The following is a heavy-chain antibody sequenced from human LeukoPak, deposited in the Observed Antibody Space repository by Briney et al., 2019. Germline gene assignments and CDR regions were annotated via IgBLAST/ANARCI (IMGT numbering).Heavy chain of an antibody. J-gene: IGHJ6*02. CDR3: ARSPACSTSCYYYYGMDV. CDR1: GFTSSSYG. CDR2: IWYDGSNK. Sequence: GGSLRLSCAASGFTSSSYGMHWVRQAPGKGLEWVAVIWYDGSNKYYADSVKGRFTISRDNSKNTLYLQMNSLRAEDTAVYYCARSPACSTSCYYYYGMDVWGQGTTVTVSS. V-gene: IGHV3-33*01. D-gene: IGHD2-2*01.